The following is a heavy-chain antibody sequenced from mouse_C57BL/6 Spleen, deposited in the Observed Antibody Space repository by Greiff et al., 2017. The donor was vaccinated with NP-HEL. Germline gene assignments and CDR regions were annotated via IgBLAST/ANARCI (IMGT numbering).Heavy chain of an antibody. CDR2: IDPETGGT. CDR1: GYTFTDYE. CDR3: TRWYFDV. J-gene: IGHJ1*03. Sequence: QVQLKESGAELVRPGASVTLSCKASGYTFTDYEMHWVKQTPVHGLEWIGAIDPETGGTAYNQKFKGKAILTADKSSSTAYMELRSLTSEDSAVYYCTRWYFDVWGTGTTVTVSS. V-gene: IGHV1-15*01.